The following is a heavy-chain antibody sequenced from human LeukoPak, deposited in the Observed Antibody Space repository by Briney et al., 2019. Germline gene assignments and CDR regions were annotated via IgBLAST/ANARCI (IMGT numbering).Heavy chain of an antibody. Sequence: PGKSLRLSRVASGLILSHYGMHCVRQARAKGLVWVAVICCDGSNRFYADSVKGRFTISRDNSQNTVSLEMNSLRVDDTAIYYCARAAQRGFDYSNSLKYWGHGTLVTVSS. J-gene: IGHJ4*01. CDR2: ICCDGSNR. CDR3: ARAAQRGFDYSNSLKY. D-gene: IGHD4-11*01. CDR1: GLILSHYG. V-gene: IGHV3-33*01.